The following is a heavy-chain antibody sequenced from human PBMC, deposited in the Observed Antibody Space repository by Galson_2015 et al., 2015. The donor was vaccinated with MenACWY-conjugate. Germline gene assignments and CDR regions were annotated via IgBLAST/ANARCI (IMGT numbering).Heavy chain of an antibody. CDR1: GGSINSGGYH. V-gene: IGHV4-31*03. CDR3: ARVNHYDSIAYYFDY. CDR2: IYYSGTT. Sequence: TLSLTCSVSGGSINSGGYHWTWIRQHPEKGLEWIGYIYYSGTTSYNPALKSRITISVDTSKNQFSQSLSSATAADTAVYYCARVNHYDSIAYYFDYWGQGTLVTVSS. D-gene: IGHD3-22*01. J-gene: IGHJ4*02.